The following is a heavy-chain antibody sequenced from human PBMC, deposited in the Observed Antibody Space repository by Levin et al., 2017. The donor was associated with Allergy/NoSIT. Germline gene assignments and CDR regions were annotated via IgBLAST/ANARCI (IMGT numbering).Heavy chain of an antibody. Sequence: GESLKISCKASGYTFTSYGISWVRQAPGQGIEWMGWISAYNGNTNYAQKLQGRVTMTTDTSTSTAYMELRSLRSVDTPVYDCARDYLPLYGDYGHWGQGTLVTVSS. V-gene: IGHV1-18*01. J-gene: IGHJ4*02. CDR3: ARDYLPLYGDYGH. D-gene: IGHD4-17*01. CDR1: GYTFTSYG. CDR2: ISAYNGNT.